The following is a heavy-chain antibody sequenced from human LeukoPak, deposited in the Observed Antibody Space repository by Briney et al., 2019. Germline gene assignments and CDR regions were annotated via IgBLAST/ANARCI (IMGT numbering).Heavy chain of an antibody. D-gene: IGHD4-11*01. V-gene: IGHV4-59*07. J-gene: IGHJ4*02. CDR2: IYYSGST. Sequence: KTSDALSLTCTVSGGSISSYYWSWIRQPPGKGLEWIGYIYYSGSTNYNPSLKSRVTISVDTSKNQFSLKLSSVTAADTAVYYCARLTYSNYFDYWGQGTLVTVSS. CDR1: GGSISSYY. CDR3: ARLTYSNYFDY.